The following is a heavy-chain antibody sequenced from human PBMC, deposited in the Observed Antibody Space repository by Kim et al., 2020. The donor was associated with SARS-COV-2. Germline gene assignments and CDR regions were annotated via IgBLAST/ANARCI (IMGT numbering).Heavy chain of an antibody. Sequence: TYYADSVKGRFTISRDNSKNSLYLQMNSLRTEDTALYYCARLSSAGIISDWGQGTLVTVSS. D-gene: IGHD6-13*01. V-gene: IGHV3-43*01. CDR2: T. J-gene: IGHJ4*02. CDR3: ARLSSAGIISD.